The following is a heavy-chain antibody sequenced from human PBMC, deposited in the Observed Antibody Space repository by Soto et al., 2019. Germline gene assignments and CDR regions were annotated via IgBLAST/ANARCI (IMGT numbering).Heavy chain of an antibody. CDR3: TTYAGFSRV. J-gene: IGHJ4*02. CDR2: IKTNAADGTA. D-gene: IGHD3-3*02. CDR1: GFSFNTAS. Sequence: EVQLVESGGDLVQPGGSLRLSCVASGFSFNTASMSWVRQAPGKGLEWLGRIKTNAADGTAVYAAPVQGRFTMSRDDSRNTLYLEMNSLKLEDTAVYYCTTYAGFSRVWGQGILVTVSS. V-gene: IGHV3-15*05.